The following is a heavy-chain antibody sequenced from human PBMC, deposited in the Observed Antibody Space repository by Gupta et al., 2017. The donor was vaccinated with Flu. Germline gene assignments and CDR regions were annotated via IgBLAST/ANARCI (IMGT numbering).Heavy chain of an antibody. J-gene: IGHJ6*02. CDR3: ARDTEYNTGWGQLGMDV. D-gene: IGHD3-16*01. CDR2: INWNGLNT. V-gene: IGHV3-20*04. CDR1: GIKVADCG. Sequence: EERLVASGGGEGRRGESLRLSCISSGIKVADCGMTRCRPPPGKGLEWVSGINWNGLNTGYAASVKGRFTISRDNTKNIVYLEMKSLRGEDTALYYCARDTEYNTGWGQLGMDVWGQGITVSVSS.